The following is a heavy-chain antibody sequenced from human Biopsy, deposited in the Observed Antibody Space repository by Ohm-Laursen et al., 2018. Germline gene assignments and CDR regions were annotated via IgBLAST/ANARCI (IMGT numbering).Heavy chain of an antibody. CDR1: GVSISSYF. CDR2: VSYSGNT. V-gene: IGHV4-59*08. J-gene: IGHJ4*02. D-gene: IGHD3-22*01. Sequence: SETLSLTCSVSGVSISSYFWSWIRQPLGQGLEWIGYVSYSGNTKYNPSLKSRVIISADTTKTQFSLKLSSVTAADTAMYYCAAYYYDSSGYFYAFHYWGQGTLVTVSS. CDR3: AAYYYDSSGYFYAFHY.